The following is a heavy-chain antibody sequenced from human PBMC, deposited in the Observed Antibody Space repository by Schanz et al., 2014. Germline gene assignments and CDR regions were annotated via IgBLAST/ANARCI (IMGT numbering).Heavy chain of an antibody. CDR1: GFSFSSYS. CDR2: IDGKSTTV. CDR3: ARDGDRFYHNYYMDV. Sequence: EADLVESGGGLIQRGESLRLSCSASGFSFSSYSMNWVRQAPGKGLEWLSYIDGKSTTVYYADSVKGRFTISRDNSKNILYLQMNSLRTEDTAVYYCARDGDRFYHNYYMDVWGKGTTVTVSS. D-gene: IGHD4-17*01. J-gene: IGHJ6*03. V-gene: IGHV3-48*01.